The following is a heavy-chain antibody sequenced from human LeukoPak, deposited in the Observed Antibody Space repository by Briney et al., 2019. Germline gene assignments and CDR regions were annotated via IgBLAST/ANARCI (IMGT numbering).Heavy chain of an antibody. V-gene: IGHV4-34*01. Sequence: SETLSLTCAVYGGSFSGYYWSWIRQPPGKGLEWIGEINHSVSTNYNPSLKSRVTISVDTSKNQFSLKLSSVTAADTAVYYCARESCSSTSCYRLGYWGQGTLVTVSS. CDR3: ARESCSSTSCYRLGY. CDR2: INHSVST. D-gene: IGHD2-2*01. CDR1: GGSFSGYY. J-gene: IGHJ4*02.